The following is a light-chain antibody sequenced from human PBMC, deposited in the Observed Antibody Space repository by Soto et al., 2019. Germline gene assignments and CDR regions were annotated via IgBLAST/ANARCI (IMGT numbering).Light chain of an antibody. CDR1: QSVSSSY. Sequence: EIVLTQSPGTLSLSPGERATLSCRASQSVSSSYLAWYQQKPGQAPRLLVYGASSRATGIPDRFSGSASGTDFTLTISRLEPEDFAVYYCQQYGMSPWTFGQGTKVDIK. CDR3: QQYGMSPWT. CDR2: GAS. V-gene: IGKV3-20*01. J-gene: IGKJ1*01.